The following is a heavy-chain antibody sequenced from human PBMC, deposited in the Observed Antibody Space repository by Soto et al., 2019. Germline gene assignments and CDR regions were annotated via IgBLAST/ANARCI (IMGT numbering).Heavy chain of an antibody. CDR2: FSHGGPT. CDR1: GASISSTSYY. CDR3: ARREMSWHAFDF. V-gene: IGHV4-39*01. J-gene: IGHJ3*01. D-gene: IGHD1-26*01. Sequence: QLQLEESGPGLVKPSETLSLTCSVSGASISSTSYYWAWIRQPPGRGLEWIGSFSHGGPTYYSPSLKSRVIISVDTSKNQFSLKLSSVTAADTAVYFCARREMSWHAFDFWGQGTMVTVS.